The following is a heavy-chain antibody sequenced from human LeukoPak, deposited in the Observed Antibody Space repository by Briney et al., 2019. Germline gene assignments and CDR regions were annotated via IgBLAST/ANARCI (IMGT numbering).Heavy chain of an antibody. CDR1: GATFSSYA. D-gene: IGHD3-16*01. V-gene: IGHV1-69*05. CDR3: ARGGRIDYYYYYMDV. Sequence: SVKLSFKASGATFSSYAISWVRQAPGQGLEWMGGIIPIFGTANYAQKFQGRVTITTDEATSTAYMELSSLRSEDTDVYYCARGGRIDYYYYYMDVWGKGTTVTVSS. J-gene: IGHJ6*03. CDR2: IIPIFGTA.